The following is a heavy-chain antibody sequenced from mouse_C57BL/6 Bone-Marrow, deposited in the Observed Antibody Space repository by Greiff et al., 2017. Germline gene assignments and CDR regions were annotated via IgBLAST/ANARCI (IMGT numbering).Heavy chain of an antibody. D-gene: IGHD1-1*01. CDR1: GYTFTSYW. Sequence: VQLQQPGAELVKPGASVKMSCKASGYTFTSYWITWVKQRPGQGLEWIGDIYHGSGSTNYHEKFTSKATLTVDTSSSTAYMQLSSLTSEDSAVDDCASPPLLPHWYFDVWGTGTTVTVSA. CDR3: ASPPLLPHWYFDV. CDR2: IYHGSGST. V-gene: IGHV1-55*01. J-gene: IGHJ1*03.